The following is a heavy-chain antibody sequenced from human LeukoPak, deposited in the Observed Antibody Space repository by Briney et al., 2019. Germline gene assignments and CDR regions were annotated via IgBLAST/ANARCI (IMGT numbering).Heavy chain of an antibody. CDR2: FDPEDGET. Sequence: ASVKVSCKVSGYIFSELCMHWVRQAPGKGLEWMGGFDPEDGETIYAQKFQGRVTMTEDTSTDTAYMELSSLRSDDTAVYSCAREPTKWELLPQAPFDYWGQGTLVTVSS. J-gene: IGHJ4*02. CDR1: GYIFSELC. V-gene: IGHV1-24*01. CDR3: AREPTKWELLPQAPFDY. D-gene: IGHD1-26*01.